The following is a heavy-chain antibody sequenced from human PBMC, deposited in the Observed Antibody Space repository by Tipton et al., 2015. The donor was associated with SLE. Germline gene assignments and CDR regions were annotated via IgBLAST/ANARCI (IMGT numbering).Heavy chain of an antibody. CDR3: ARRYTSETDV. V-gene: IGHV3-7*01. J-gene: IGHJ6*02. D-gene: IGHD6-19*01. Sequence: SLRLSCAASGFTFSSFWLNWVRQAPGKGLEWVANIKQDGSEKYYVDSLKGRFTISRDNAKNSLYLQMNSLRAEDTAVYYCARRYTSETDVWGQGTTVTVSS. CDR2: IKQDGSEK. CDR1: GFTFSSFW.